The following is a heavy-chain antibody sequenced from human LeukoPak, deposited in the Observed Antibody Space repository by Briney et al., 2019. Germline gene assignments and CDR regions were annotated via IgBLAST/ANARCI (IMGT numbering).Heavy chain of an antibody. J-gene: IGHJ4*02. D-gene: IGHD5-24*01. Sequence: ASVKVSFKASGYTFTGYYMHWVRQAPGQGLEWMGWINPNSGGTNYAQKFQGRVTMTRDTSISTAYMELSRLRSDDTAVYYCARDLGDGYNWDYWGQGTLVTVSS. CDR2: INPNSGGT. CDR1: GYTFTGYY. V-gene: IGHV1-2*02. CDR3: ARDLGDGYNWDY.